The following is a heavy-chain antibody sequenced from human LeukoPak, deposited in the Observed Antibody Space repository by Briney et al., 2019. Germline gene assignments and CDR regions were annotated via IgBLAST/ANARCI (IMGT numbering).Heavy chain of an antibody. CDR1: VGSISSGGYY. V-gene: IGHV4-31*03. D-gene: IGHD2-8*01. CDR3: ARVGVQSLAFDM. CDR2: IYYSGST. J-gene: IGHJ3*02. Sequence: PSETLSLTCTVSVGSISSGGYYWSWIRQHPGKGLELIGYIYYSGSTYYNPSLKSRVTISVDTSKNQFSLNLSSVTAADTALYYCARVGVQSLAFDMWGEGTMVTVSS.